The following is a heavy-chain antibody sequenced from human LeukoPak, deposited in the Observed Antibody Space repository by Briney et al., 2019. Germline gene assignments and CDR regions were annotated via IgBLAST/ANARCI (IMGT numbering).Heavy chain of an antibody. Sequence: GGSLRLSCAASGFTFNTYTMAWVRQAPGKGLEWISSISGSGYSTFYADSVKGRFTISRDNSKKTVHLQIDKLRAEDTAIYYCATDSSSWNIFDNWGQGTLVTVSS. CDR1: GFTFNTYT. D-gene: IGHD6-13*01. CDR2: ISGSGYST. CDR3: ATDSSSWNIFDN. J-gene: IGHJ5*02. V-gene: IGHV3-23*01.